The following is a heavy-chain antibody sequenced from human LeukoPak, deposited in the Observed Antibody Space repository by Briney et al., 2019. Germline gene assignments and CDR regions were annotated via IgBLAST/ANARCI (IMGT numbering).Heavy chain of an antibody. Sequence: SETLSLTCAVSGGAISSGGYSWSWIRQPPGKGLEWIGYIYHSGSTYYNPSLKSRVTISVDRSKNQFSLKLSSVTAADTAVYYCARDGSIRGYYYGMDVWGQGTTVTVSS. D-gene: IGHD1-26*01. J-gene: IGHJ6*02. CDR3: ARDGSIRGYYYGMDV. CDR2: IYHSGST. V-gene: IGHV4-30-2*01. CDR1: GGAISSGGYS.